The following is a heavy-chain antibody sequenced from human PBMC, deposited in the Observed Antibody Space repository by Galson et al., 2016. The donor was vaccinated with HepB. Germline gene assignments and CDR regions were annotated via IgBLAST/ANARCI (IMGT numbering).Heavy chain of an antibody. D-gene: IGHD3-10*01. J-gene: IGHJ6*02. CDR2: ISCSGGST. Sequence: SLRLSCPAPGFTFSTYGMSWVRQAPGKGLEWVSVISCSGGSTYYADSVKCRFTISRDNSKNTWYPQMNSLRAEDTAVFDCARVITMVRGILKQRDYYGMDVWGQGTTVTVSS. CDR3: ARVITMVRGILKQRDYYGMDV. V-gene: IGHV3-23*01. CDR1: GFTFSTYG.